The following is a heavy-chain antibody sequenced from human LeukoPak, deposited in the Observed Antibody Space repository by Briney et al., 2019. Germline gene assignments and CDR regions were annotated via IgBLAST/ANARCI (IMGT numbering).Heavy chain of an antibody. V-gene: IGHV4-34*01. J-gene: IGHJ5*02. CDR3: ARGMGDGYNHAPFDP. CDR1: GGSFSGHY. CDR2: INHSGSI. Sequence: PSETLSLTCTVYGGSFSGHYWSWFRQPPGKGLEWIGEINHSGSINYNPSLKSRVTISADMSKNQFSLKLSSVTAADTAVYYCARGMGDGYNHAPFDPWGQGTLVTVSS. D-gene: IGHD5-24*01.